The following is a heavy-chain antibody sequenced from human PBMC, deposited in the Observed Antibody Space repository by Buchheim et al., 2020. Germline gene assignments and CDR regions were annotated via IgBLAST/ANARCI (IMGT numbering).Heavy chain of an antibody. Sequence: EVQLVESGGGLVQPGGSLRLSCAASGFTFSSYEMNWVRQAPRKGLEWVSYISTSGSTIYYADSVKGRFTLSRDNAKNSLDLQMNSLRAEGTAIYYVARDAGTCTSTNCHHLDYWGHGTL. CDR2: ISTSGSTI. D-gene: IGHD2-2*01. CDR1: GFTFSSYE. J-gene: IGHJ4*01. V-gene: IGHV3-48*03. CDR3: ARDAGTCTSTNCHHLDY.